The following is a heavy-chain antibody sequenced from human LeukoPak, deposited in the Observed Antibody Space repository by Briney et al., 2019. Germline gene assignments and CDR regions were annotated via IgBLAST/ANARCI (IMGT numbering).Heavy chain of an antibody. CDR2: IYSGGST. D-gene: IGHD6-19*01. J-gene: IGHJ4*02. Sequence: GGSLRLSCAASGFTVSSNYMSWVRQAPGKGLEWVSVIYSGGSTCYADSVKGRFTISRDNSKNTLYLQMNSLRAEDTAVYYCARDRYSSGFFDYWGQGTLVTVSS. CDR3: ARDRYSSGFFDY. V-gene: IGHV3-66*01. CDR1: GFTVSSNY.